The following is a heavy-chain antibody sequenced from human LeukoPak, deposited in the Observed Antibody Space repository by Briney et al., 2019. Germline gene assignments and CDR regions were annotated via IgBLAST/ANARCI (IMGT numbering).Heavy chain of an antibody. Sequence: KASETLSLTCAVSGGSISSGGYSWSWIRQPPGKGLEWIGYIYHSGSTNYNPSLKSRVTISVDKSKNQFSLKLSSVTAADTAVYYCARLKAPGYSSGWYSGAPLKAEYYFDYWGQGTLVTVSS. J-gene: IGHJ4*02. D-gene: IGHD6-19*01. V-gene: IGHV4-30-2*01. CDR2: IYHSGST. CDR1: GGSISSGGYS. CDR3: ARLKAPGYSSGWYSGAPLKAEYYFDY.